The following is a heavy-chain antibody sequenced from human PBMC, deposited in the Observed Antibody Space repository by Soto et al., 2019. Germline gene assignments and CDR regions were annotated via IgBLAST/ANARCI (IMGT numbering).Heavy chain of an antibody. Sequence: ASVKVSCKASGYTFTSYYMHWVRQAPGQGLEWMGIINPSGGSTSYAQKFQGRVTMTRDTSTSTVYMELSSLRSEDTAVYYCARDIVVVPAAMGMYYYYGMDVWGQGTTVTVSS. CDR1: GYTFTSYY. CDR2: INPSGGST. CDR3: ARDIVVVPAAMGMYYYYGMDV. J-gene: IGHJ6*02. D-gene: IGHD2-2*01. V-gene: IGHV1-46*03.